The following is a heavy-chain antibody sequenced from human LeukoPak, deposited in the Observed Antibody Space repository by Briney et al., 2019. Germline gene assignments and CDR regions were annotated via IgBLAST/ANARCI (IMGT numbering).Heavy chain of an antibody. J-gene: IGHJ2*01. CDR1: GFTFSNYN. CDR2: ISGSGGST. V-gene: IGHV3-23*01. CDR3: AKDQSYWYFDL. Sequence: PGGSMRLSCADSGFTFSNYNMNWVRQAPGKGLEWVSAISGSGGSTYYADSVKGRFTISRDNSKNTLYLQMSSLRAEDTAVYYCAKDQSYWYFDLWGRGTLVTVSS.